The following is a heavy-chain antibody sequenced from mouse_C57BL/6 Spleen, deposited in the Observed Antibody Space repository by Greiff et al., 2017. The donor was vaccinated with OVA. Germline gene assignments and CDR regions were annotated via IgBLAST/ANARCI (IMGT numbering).Heavy chain of an antibody. D-gene: IGHD2-3*01. CDR3: ARDRWLDY. CDR1: GFTFSDYY. J-gene: IGHJ4*01. Sequence: EVMLVESEGGLVQPGSSMKLSCTASGFTFSDYYMAWVRQVPEKGLEWVANINYDGSSTYYLDSLKSRFIISRDNAKNILYLQMSSLKSEDTATYYCARDRWLDYWGQGTSVTVSS. CDR2: INYDGSST. V-gene: IGHV5-16*01.